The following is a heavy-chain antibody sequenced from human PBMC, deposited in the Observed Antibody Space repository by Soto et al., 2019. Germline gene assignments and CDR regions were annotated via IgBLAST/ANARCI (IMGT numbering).Heavy chain of an antibody. J-gene: IGHJ4*02. CDR2: IGPTVDTS. D-gene: IGHD5-12*01. CDR3: VRVVAIPGYPDN. CDR1: GSTFSSYA. Sequence: QVQLVQSGAEVRQPASSVKVSCKTSGSTFSSYAITWVRQAPGQGLEWMGGIGPTVDTSTYAQKFQGRVTITADKFTNTVYMELSSLRSDDTAVYYWVRVVAIPGYPDNWGQGTLVTVSS. V-gene: IGHV1-69*14.